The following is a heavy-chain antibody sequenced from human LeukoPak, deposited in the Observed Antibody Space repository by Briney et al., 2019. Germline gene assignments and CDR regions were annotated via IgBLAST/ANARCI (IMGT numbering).Heavy chain of an antibody. CDR2: INVSGGST. J-gene: IGHJ6*02. CDR3: AKYGRSGYASGMDV. CDR1: GFTFSSSA. Sequence: GGSLRLSCATSGFTFSSSAMSWVRQAPGKGLAWVSTINVSGGSTYYADSVKGRFTISRDNSKNTLYLQMNSLRTEDTAVYYCAKYGRSGYASGMDVWGQGTTVTVSS. V-gene: IGHV3-23*01. D-gene: IGHD3-22*01.